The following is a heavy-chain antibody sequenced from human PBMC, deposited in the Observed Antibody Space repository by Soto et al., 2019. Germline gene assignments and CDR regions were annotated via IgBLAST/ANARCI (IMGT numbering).Heavy chain of an antibody. CDR1: GGSISSYY. CDR3: ARGQYYYDSSFDY. CDR2: IYYSGST. V-gene: IGHV4-59*01. Sequence: QVQLQESGPGLVKPSETLSLTCTVSGGSISSYYWSWIRQPPGKGLEWIGYIYYSGSTNYNPSLKSRVXRSSDXXKNQFSLKLSSVTAADTAVDYCARGQYYYDSSFDYWGQGTLVTVSS. D-gene: IGHD3-22*01. J-gene: IGHJ4*02.